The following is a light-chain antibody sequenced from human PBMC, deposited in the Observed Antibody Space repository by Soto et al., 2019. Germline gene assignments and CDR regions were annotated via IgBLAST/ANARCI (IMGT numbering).Light chain of an antibody. CDR1: SSNIGSKT. CDR3: ASWDDSLNGFYV. Sequence: QSVLTQPPSASGTPGQRVTISCSGSSSNIGSKTVNWYQQLPGTAPKLLVYSTNQRPSGVPDRFSGSKSGTSASLAISGLQSEDEADYYCASWDDSLNGFYVFGTGTKLTVL. V-gene: IGLV1-44*01. CDR2: STN. J-gene: IGLJ1*01.